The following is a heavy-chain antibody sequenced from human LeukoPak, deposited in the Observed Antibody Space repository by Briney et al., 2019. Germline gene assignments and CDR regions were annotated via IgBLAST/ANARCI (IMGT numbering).Heavy chain of an antibody. CDR1: GGSFSGYY. D-gene: IGHD2-15*01. J-gene: IGHJ4*02. CDR3: AREDIVVVGAFDY. CDR2: IYYSGST. V-gene: IGHV4-34*01. Sequence: SETLSLTCAVYGGSFSGYYWSWIRQPPGKGLEWIGSIYYSGSTYYNPSLKSRVTISVDTSKNQFSLKLSSVTAADTAVYYCAREDIVVVGAFDYWGQGTLVTVSS.